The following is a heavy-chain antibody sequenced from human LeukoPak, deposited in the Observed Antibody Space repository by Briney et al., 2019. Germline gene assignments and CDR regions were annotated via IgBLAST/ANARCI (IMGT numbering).Heavy chain of an antibody. CDR3: ATSRTGDFCA. V-gene: IGHV5-51*01. CDR2: IYLRDSDT. CDR1: GYSICNFW. Sequence: GESLKISSKSSGYSICNFWLDWGRQMPGKGLEWMGMIYLRDSDTRYSPSFRGHVTFSADKSIGTAFLQWSSLNASDTGMYYCATSRTGDFCACGQGTLVSVSS. J-gene: IGHJ5*02. D-gene: IGHD2-21*02.